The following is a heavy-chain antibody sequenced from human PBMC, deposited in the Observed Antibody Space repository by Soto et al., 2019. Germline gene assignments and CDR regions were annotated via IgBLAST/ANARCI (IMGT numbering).Heavy chain of an antibody. CDR1: GDSVSSRFW. D-gene: IGHD6-13*01. CDR2: IYHSGSA. V-gene: IGHV4-4*02. Sequence: QVELQESGPGLVKPSGTLSLTCAVSGDSVSSRFWWSWVRQSPGKGLEWIGEIYHSGSANYNPSLKSRVTMSVDNSKNQSSLKLNSVTAADTAVYYCARYNAASGTYYFDYWGQGTLVTVSS. J-gene: IGHJ4*02. CDR3: ARYNAASGTYYFDY.